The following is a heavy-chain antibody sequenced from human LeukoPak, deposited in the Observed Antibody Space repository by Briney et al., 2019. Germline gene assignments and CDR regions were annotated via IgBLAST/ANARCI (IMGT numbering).Heavy chain of an antibody. CDR1: GFIFSNAW. J-gene: IGHJ1*01. CDR3: ARAGYSMDTEYFQH. V-gene: IGHV3-48*04. D-gene: IGHD5-18*01. CDR2: ISNSGTAI. Sequence: GGSLRLSCAGSGFIFSNAWMNWVRQAPGKGLEWVSYISNSGTAIYYADSVKGRFTISRDNAKSSLYLQMNSLRAEDTAVYYCARAGYSMDTEYFQHWGQGTLVTVSS.